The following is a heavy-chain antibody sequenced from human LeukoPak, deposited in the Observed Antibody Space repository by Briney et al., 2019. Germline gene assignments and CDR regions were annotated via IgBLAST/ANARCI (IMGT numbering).Heavy chain of an antibody. CDR1: GGSFSSYY. J-gene: IGHJ6*02. CDR2: IYDTGSP. CDR3: ARHVSTSSCGADCYSGGLDG. D-gene: IGHD2-21*02. Sequence: SETLSLTCTVPGGSFSSYYWSWIRQPPGKGLEWIGYIYDTGSPNYNPSLKSRVTISVDTSKNQFSLKLSSVTAADTAVYYCARHVSTSSCGADCYSGGLDGWGQGTTVTVSS. V-gene: IGHV4-59*08.